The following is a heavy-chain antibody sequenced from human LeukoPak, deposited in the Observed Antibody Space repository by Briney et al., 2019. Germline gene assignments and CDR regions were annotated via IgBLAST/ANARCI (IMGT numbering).Heavy chain of an antibody. CDR1: GFTFSSYS. CDR2: ITGSSSTI. Sequence: GGSLRLSCAASGFTFSSYSINWVRQAPGKGLEWVSFITGSSSTIFYADSVKGRFTISRDNAKNLVYLQMNSLRDDATAVYYCARARSGWYMDYWGQGTLVTVSS. CDR3: ARARSGWYMDY. V-gene: IGHV3-48*02. D-gene: IGHD6-19*01. J-gene: IGHJ4*01.